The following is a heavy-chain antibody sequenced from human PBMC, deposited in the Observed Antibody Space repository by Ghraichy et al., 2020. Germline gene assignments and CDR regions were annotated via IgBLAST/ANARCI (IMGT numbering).Heavy chain of an antibody. Sequence: SVKVSCKASGYTFTSYGISWVRQAPGQGLEWLGWISVYNGDTNYAQKLQGRVSMTTDTSTSTAYMELRSLRSDDTAVYYCARDPYHDISGFPLFDYWGQGTLVTVSS. J-gene: IGHJ4*02. CDR3: ARDPYHDISGFPLFDY. V-gene: IGHV1-18*01. CDR2: ISVYNGDT. D-gene: IGHD3-9*01. CDR1: GYTFTSYG.